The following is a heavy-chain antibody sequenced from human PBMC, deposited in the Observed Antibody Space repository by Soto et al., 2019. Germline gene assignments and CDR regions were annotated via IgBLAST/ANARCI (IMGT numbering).Heavy chain of an antibody. CDR2: INPNSGGT. CDR3: ARDRAERHGSGSYYNGGLDY. J-gene: IGHJ4*02. CDR1: GYTFTGYY. Sequence: ASVKVSCKASGYTFTGYYMHWVRQAPGQGLEWMGWINPNSGGTNYAQKFQGWVTMTRDTSISTAYMELSRLRSDDTAVYYCARDRAERHGSGSYYNGGLDYWGQGTLVTVSS. V-gene: IGHV1-2*04. D-gene: IGHD3-10*01.